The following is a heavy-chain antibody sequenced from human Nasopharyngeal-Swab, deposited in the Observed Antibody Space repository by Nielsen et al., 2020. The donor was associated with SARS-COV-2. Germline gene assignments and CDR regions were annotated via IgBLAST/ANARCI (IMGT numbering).Heavy chain of an antibody. V-gene: IGHV3-33*01. CDR1: GFTFSSYG. CDR2: IWYDGSNK. CDR3: ARGCSSTSCYRSDGMDV. D-gene: IGHD2-2*01. J-gene: IGHJ6*02. Sequence: GGSLRLSCSASGFTFSSYGMHWVRQAPGKGLEWVAVIWYDGSNKYYADSVKGRFTISRDNSKNTLYLQMNSLRAEDTAVYYCARGCSSTSCYRSDGMDVWSQGTTVTVSS.